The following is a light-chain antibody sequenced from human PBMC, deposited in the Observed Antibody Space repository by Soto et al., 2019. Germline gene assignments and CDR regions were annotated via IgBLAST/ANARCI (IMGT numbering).Light chain of an antibody. CDR1: QSVSSI. J-gene: IGKJ1*01. CDR3: QQYNNWPRT. V-gene: IGKV3-15*01. Sequence: EIVMTHSPAPLSVSPGERATLSGRASQSVSSILAWYQQKPGQAPRLLIYGASTSATGIPARFSGSGSATEFTLTISSLQTEDFAVYYCQQYNNWPRTFGQGTKVEIK. CDR2: GAS.